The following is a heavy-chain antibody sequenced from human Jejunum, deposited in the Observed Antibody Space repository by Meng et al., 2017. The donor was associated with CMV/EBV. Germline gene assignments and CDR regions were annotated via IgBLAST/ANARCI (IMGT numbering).Heavy chain of an antibody. CDR3: AKGLAADTPHYLDS. V-gene: IGHV3-23*01. CDR2: FSGSGGRT. J-gene: IGHJ4*02. CDR1: GFTFSSYA. Sequence: SGFTFSSYAMSWVRQAPGKGLEWVSDFSGSGGRTDYADSVKGRFTISRDNSKNTLYLQMNSLRVEDTAIYYCAKGLAADTPHYLDSWGQGILVTVSS. D-gene: IGHD2-15*01.